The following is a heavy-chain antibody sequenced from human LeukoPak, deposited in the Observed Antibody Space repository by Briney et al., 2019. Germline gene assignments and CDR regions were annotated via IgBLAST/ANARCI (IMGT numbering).Heavy chain of an antibody. Sequence: SETLSLTCIVSGYSISSGYYWDWIRQPPGKGLEWIGSIYHSGSTNYNPSLKSRVTISVDTSKNQFSLKLSSVTAADTAVYYCARGYTISFDYWGQGTLVTVSS. CDR1: GYSISSGYY. CDR2: IYHSGST. CDR3: ARGYTISFDY. D-gene: IGHD5-12*01. J-gene: IGHJ4*02. V-gene: IGHV4-38-2*02.